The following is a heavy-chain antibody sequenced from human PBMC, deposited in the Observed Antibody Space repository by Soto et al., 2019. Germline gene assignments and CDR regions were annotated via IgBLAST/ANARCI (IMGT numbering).Heavy chain of an antibody. Sequence: QVQLQESGPGLVKPSQTLSLTCTVSGGSISSGGYYWSWIRQHPGKGLEWIGYIYYSGSTYYNPSLKSRVAISVDTSKNQFSLKLSSVTAADTAVYYCARSHRRWYYFDYWGQGTLVTVSS. CDR2: IYYSGST. V-gene: IGHV4-31*03. CDR1: GGSISSGGYY. D-gene: IGHD2-15*01. CDR3: ARSHRRWYYFDY. J-gene: IGHJ4*02.